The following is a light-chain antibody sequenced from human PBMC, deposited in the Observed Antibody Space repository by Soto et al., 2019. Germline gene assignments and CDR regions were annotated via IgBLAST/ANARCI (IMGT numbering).Light chain of an antibody. CDR3: QQSGSSLL. Sequence: EIVLTQSPGTLSLSPGERATLSCRASQSVSSIYFAWYQQKPGQAPRLLINGESSRATGIPDRFSGSGSGTDFTLTISRLEPEDSAVYYCQQSGSSLLFGQGTKVEVK. CDR1: QSVSSIY. CDR2: GES. V-gene: IGKV3-20*01. J-gene: IGKJ1*01.